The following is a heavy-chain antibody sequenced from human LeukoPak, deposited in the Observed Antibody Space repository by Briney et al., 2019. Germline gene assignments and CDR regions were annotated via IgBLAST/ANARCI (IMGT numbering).Heavy chain of an antibody. CDR3: RFRDYGRKTNPKRSSYDQLDV. CDR1: GFSLTTSGVG. CDR2: IYWDDDN. D-gene: IGHD4-17*01. Sequence: SGPTLVNPTQTLTLTCTFSGFSLTTSGVGVGWIRQPPGKALEWLALIYWDDDNRYSPSMKSRLTITKDTSKNQVVLTMTNMGPVDTATYYCRFRDYGRKTNPKRSSYDQLDVWGKGITVTVSS. J-gene: IGHJ6*04. V-gene: IGHV2-5*02.